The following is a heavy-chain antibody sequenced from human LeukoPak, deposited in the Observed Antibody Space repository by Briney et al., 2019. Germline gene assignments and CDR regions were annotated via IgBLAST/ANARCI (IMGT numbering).Heavy chain of an antibody. V-gene: IGHV3-30*03. D-gene: IGHD2-21*02. CDR2: ISYDGSNK. CDR3: AVMVVTAMYDY. J-gene: IGHJ4*02. CDR1: GFTFSSYG. Sequence: QAGGSLRPSCAASGFTFSSYGMHWVRQAPGKGLEWVAVISYDGSNKYYADSVKGRFTISRDNSKNTLYLQMNSLRAEDTAVYYCAVMVVTAMYDYWGQGTLVTVSS.